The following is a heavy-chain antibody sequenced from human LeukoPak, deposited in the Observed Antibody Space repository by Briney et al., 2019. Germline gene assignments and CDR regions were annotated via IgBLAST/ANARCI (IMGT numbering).Heavy chain of an antibody. CDR2: IWYDGSNK. CDR3: ARDALDIVVVPAAIWAPHHDAFDV. J-gene: IGHJ3*01. V-gene: IGHV3-33*01. CDR1: GFTFSSYG. D-gene: IGHD2-2*02. Sequence: GGSLRLSCAASGFTFSSYGMHWVRQAPGKGLEWVAVIWYDGSNKYYADSVKGRFTISRDNSMNTLYLQMNSLRAEDTAVYYCARDALDIVVVPAAIWAPHHDAFDVWGQGTMVTVSS.